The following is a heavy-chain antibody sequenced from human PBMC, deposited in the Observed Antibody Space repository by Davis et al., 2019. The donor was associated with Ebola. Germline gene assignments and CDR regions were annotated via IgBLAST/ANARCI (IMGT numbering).Heavy chain of an antibody. J-gene: IGHJ6*04. D-gene: IGHD6-6*01. CDR1: GFTVSSNY. CDR2: IYSGGST. Sequence: GESLKISCAASGFTVSSNYISWVRQAPGKGLEWVSVIYSGGSTYYADSVKGRFTISRDNSKNTLYLQMNSLRAEDTAVYYCARDTIEYSSSSLFYYNALDVWGKGTTVTVSS. V-gene: IGHV3-53*01. CDR3: ARDTIEYSSSSLFYYNALDV.